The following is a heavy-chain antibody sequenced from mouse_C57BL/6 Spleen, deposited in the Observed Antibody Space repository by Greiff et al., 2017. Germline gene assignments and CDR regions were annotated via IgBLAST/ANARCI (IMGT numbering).Heavy chain of an antibody. J-gene: IGHJ1*03. Sequence: VKLQQPGAELVRPGSSVKLSCKASGYTFTSYWMHWVKQRPIQGLEWIGNIDPSDSETHYNQKFKDKATLTVDKSSSTAYMQLSSLTSEDSAVYYCARGGGTVVANWYFDVWGTGTTVTVSS. D-gene: IGHD1-1*01. CDR3: ARGGGTVVANWYFDV. CDR2: IDPSDSET. V-gene: IGHV1-52*01. CDR1: GYTFTSYW.